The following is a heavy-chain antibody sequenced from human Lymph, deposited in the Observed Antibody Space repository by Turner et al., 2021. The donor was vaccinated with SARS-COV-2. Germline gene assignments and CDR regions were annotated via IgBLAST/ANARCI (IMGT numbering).Heavy chain of an antibody. CDR3: ARGPPDFPYYFDY. J-gene: IGHJ4*02. V-gene: IGHV3-21*01. D-gene: IGHD2-21*02. CDR2: NTFTSSYI. CDR1: GFTFSSYS. Sequence: EVQLVESGGGLVKPGGSLRLSCAASGFTFSSYSMNWVRQAPGKGLEGVSLNTFTSSYIYYADSVKGRFTISRDNAKNSLYLQMNSLRAEDTAVYYCARGPPDFPYYFDYWGQGTLVTVSS.